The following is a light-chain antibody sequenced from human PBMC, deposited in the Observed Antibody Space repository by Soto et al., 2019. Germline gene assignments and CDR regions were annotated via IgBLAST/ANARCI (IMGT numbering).Light chain of an antibody. CDR2: DAS. Sequence: DIQMTQSPSSLSASVGDRVTSTCQASRDITNYLNWYQQKPGKAPKLLIYDASNLETGVPSRFSGSGSGTDFTFTINSLQPEDIAIYYCQQYDNLPLTFGGGTKVDIK. CDR1: RDITNY. CDR3: QQYDNLPLT. V-gene: IGKV1-33*01. J-gene: IGKJ4*01.